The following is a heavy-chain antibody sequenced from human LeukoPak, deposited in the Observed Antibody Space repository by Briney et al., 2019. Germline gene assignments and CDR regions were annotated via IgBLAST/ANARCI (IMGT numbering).Heavy chain of an antibody. J-gene: IGHJ4*02. D-gene: IGHD3-10*01. CDR2: IIGTAGNT. V-gene: IGHV3-23*01. CDR3: AKYTSGTYYRGLDQ. Sequence: GGSLRLSCGASGLTVSSYAMSWVRQAPGKGLEWVSTIIGTAGNTYYADSVKGRFTISRDDSKNTVYLHMNSLRAEDTAVYSCAKYTSGTYYRGLDQWGQGTLVTVSS. CDR1: GLTVSSYA.